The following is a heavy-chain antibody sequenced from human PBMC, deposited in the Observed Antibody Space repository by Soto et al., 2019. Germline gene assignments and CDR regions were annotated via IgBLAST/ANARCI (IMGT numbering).Heavy chain of an antibody. J-gene: IGHJ6*02. V-gene: IGHV5-51*01. Sequence: PGESLKISCNGSGYSFTSYWIGWVRQMPGKGLEWMGIIYPGDSDPRYSPSFQGQVTISADKSISTAYLQWSSLKASDTAMYYCARSPYGGTTPYYYYGMGVWGQGTTVTVSS. D-gene: IGHD4-17*01. CDR3: ARSPYGGTTPYYYYGMGV. CDR1: GYSFTSYW. CDR2: IYPGDSDP.